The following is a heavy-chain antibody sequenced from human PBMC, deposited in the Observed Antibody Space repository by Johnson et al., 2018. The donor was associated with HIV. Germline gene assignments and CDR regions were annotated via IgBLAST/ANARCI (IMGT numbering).Heavy chain of an antibody. CDR3: ARDMVGATFDDAFDI. V-gene: IGHV3-30*02. CDR2: LRYDGNNK. J-gene: IGHJ3*02. CDR1: GFTFSTYG. D-gene: IGHD1-26*01. Sequence: QVQLVESGGGVVQPGGSLRLSCAASGFTFSTYGMHWVRQAPGKGLEWVAFLRYDGNNKYYADSVKGRFTISRDNSKNTLYLQMNSLRAEDTAVYYCARDMVGATFDDAFDIWGQGTMVTVSS.